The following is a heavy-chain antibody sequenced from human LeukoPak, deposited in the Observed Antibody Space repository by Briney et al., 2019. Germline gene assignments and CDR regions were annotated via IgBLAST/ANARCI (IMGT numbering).Heavy chain of an antibody. D-gene: IGHD3-22*01. J-gene: IGHJ4*02. CDR1: GASIGSPNW. CDR2: IYYSGST. CDR3: ASRGYYDSSADY. V-gene: IGHV4-4*02. Sequence: SGTLSLTCAVSGASIGSPNWWSWVRQPPGKGLEWIGSIYYSGSTYYNPSLKSRVTISVDTSKNQFSLKLSSVTAADTAVYYCASRGYYDSSADYWGQGTLVTVSS.